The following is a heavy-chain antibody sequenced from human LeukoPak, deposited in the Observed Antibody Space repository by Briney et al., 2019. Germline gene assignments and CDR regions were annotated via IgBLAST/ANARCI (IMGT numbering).Heavy chain of an antibody. D-gene: IGHD2-15*01. J-gene: IGHJ6*02. V-gene: IGHV4-39*01. CDR2: IFYSGSA. CDR3: ARHLGPGWHAMDV. CDR1: GGSISSSSYY. Sequence: SETLSLTCAVSGGSISSSSYYWGWIRQPPGKGLEWIGSIFYSGSAYYNPSLKSRVTISEDTSKNQFSLKLSSVTAADTAVYYCARHLGPGWHAMDVWGQGTTVTVSS.